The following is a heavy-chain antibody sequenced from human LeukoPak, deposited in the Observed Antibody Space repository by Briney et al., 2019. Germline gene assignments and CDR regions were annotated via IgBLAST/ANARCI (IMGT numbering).Heavy chain of an antibody. V-gene: IGHV4-61*01. Sequence: PSETLSLTCTVSGGSVSSGSYYWSWIRQPPGKGLEWIGYIYYSGSTNYNPSLKSRVTISVDTSKNQFSLKLSSVTAADTAVYYCARITISGVLRNHHFDYWGRGTLVTVSS. CDR2: IYYSGST. J-gene: IGHJ4*02. CDR3: ARITISGVLRNHHFDY. D-gene: IGHD3-3*01. CDR1: GGSVSSGSYY.